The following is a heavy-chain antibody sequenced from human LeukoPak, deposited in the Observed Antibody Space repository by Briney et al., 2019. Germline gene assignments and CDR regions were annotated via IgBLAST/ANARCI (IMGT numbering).Heavy chain of an antibody. J-gene: IGHJ4*02. CDR2: ISGDGGST. Sequence: GGSLRLSCAASGFTFDDYAMHWVRPAPGKGLEWVSLISGDGGSTYYADSVKGRFTISRDNSKNSLYLQMNSLRTEDTAVYYCAKDIPRYYGYAGYFDYWGQGTLVTVSS. CDR1: GFTFDDYA. D-gene: IGHD3-10*01. CDR3: AKDIPRYYGYAGYFDY. V-gene: IGHV3-43*02.